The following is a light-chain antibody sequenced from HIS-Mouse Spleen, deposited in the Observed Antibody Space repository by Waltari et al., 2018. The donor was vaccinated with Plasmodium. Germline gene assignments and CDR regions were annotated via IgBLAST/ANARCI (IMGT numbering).Light chain of an antibody. V-gene: IGLV2-14*03. CDR2: DVS. CDR1: SRHVGGYNY. Sequence: QSALTQPASVSGSPGQSITITCTGTSRHVGGYNYVPWYQQHPGKAPKLMIYDVSNRPSGVSNRFSGSKSGNTASLTISGLQAEDEADYYCSSYTSSSTHVVFGGGTKLTVL. CDR3: SSYTSSSTHVV. J-gene: IGLJ2*01.